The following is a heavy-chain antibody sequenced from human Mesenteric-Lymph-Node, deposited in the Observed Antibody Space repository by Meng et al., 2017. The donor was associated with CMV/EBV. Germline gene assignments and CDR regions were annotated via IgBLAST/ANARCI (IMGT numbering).Heavy chain of an antibody. CDR3: VRGKREDVVLMVYASTPYYGMDV. J-gene: IGHJ6*02. CDR2: ISDDGSAE. D-gene: IGHD2-8*01. CDR1: GFTFSSFS. V-gene: IGHV3-30*03. Sequence: GESLKISCAASGFTFSSFSMNWVRQAPGKGLEWVAVISDDGSAEYYADSVKDRFTISRDNSKNTLYLQMDRLRADDTAVYFCVRGKREDVVLMVYASTPYYGMDVWGQGTTVTVSS.